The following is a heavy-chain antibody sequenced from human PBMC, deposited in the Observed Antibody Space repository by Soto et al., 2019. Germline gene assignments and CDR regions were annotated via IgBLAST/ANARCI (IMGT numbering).Heavy chain of an antibody. CDR3: AREEYSYGPCGMDV. V-gene: IGHV4-39*02. D-gene: IGHD5-18*01. CDR2: IYYSGST. Sequence: SETLSLTCTVSGGSISSSSYYWGWIRQPPGKGLEWIGSIYYSGSTYYNPSLKSRVTVSVDTSKNQFSLKLSSVTAADTAVYYCAREEYSYGPCGMDVWGQGTTVTVSS. J-gene: IGHJ6*02. CDR1: GGSISSSSYY.